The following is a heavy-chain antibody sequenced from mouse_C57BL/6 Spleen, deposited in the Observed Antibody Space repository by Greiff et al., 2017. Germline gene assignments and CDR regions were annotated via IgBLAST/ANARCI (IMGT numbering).Heavy chain of an antibody. D-gene: IGHD1-1*01. V-gene: IGHV1-80*01. J-gene: IGHJ2*01. CDR2: IYPGDGDT. CDR3: ARVDYCGSSYLDY. Sequence: QVQLQQSGAELVKPGASVKISCKASGYAFSSYWMHWVKQRPGKGLEWIGQIYPGDGDTNYNGKFKGKATLTADKSSSTAYMQLSSLTSEDAAVYFCARVDYCGSSYLDYWGQGTTLTVSS. CDR1: GYAFSSYW.